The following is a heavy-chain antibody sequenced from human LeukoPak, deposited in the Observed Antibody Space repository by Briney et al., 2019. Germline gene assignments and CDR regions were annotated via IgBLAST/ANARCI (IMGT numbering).Heavy chain of an antibody. CDR3: ARHLSGVTGYSYGRGIDY. J-gene: IGHJ4*02. CDR1: GFTFSSYW. CDR2: LNQDGSDK. Sequence: GGSLRLSCAASGFTFSSYWMSWVRQAPGKGLEWVANLNQDGSDKYYEDSVKGRFTISRDNAKNSLYLQMKSLRAEDTAVYYCARHLSGVTGYSYGRGIDYWGQGTLVTVSS. D-gene: IGHD5-18*01. V-gene: IGHV3-7*01.